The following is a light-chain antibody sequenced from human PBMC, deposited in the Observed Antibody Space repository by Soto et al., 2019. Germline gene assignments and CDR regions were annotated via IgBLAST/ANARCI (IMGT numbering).Light chain of an antibody. CDR2: KAS. CDR1: QSISSW. V-gene: IGKV1-5*03. Sequence: DIQMTQSPSTLSASVGDRVTITCRASQSISSWLAWYQQKPGKAPKLLIYKASSLESGVPSSFSGSGSGTEFTLTISSLQPEEFATYYCQQYQSYWTFGQGTKVEVK. CDR3: QQYQSYWT. J-gene: IGKJ1*01.